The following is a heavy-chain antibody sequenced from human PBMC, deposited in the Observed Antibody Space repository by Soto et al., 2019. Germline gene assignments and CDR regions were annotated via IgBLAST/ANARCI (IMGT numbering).Heavy chain of an antibody. J-gene: IGHJ4*02. D-gene: IGHD6-13*01. Sequence: ASVKVSCKASGYTFTSYDINWVRQATGQGLEWMGWMNPNSGNTGYAQKFQGRVTMTRNTSISTAYMELSSLRSEDTAVYYCARGRIGRKAAAGTYFDYWGQGTLVTVS. CDR1: GYTFTSYD. V-gene: IGHV1-8*01. CDR2: MNPNSGNT. CDR3: ARGRIGRKAAAGTYFDY.